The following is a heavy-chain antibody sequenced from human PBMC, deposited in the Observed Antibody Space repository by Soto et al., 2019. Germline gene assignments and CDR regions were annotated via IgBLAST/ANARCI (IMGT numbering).Heavy chain of an antibody. CDR3: ARDREGLDY. CDR1: GFTFSSYA. CDR2: ISYDGSNK. J-gene: IGHJ4*02. Sequence: QVQLVESGGGVVQPGRSLRLSCAASGFTFSSYAMHWVRQAPGKGLEWVAVISYDGSNKYYADSVKGRFTISRDNSKNTLYLQMNSLRAEDTAVYYCARDREGLDYWGQGTLVTVSS. V-gene: IGHV3-30-3*01.